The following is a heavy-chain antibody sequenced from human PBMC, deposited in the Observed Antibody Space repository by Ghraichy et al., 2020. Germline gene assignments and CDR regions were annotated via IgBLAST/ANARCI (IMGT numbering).Heavy chain of an antibody. CDR2: IGGSGGTT. Sequence: GGSLRLSCVASGFTFSSTAVSWVRQAPGRGLQWVSAIGGSGGTTYYADSVKGRFTISRDNSKNTLYLQMNSLRAEDTAVYYCAKNKGSGWMYYFDSWGQGTLVTVSS. CDR1: GFTFSSTA. V-gene: IGHV3-23*01. CDR3: AKNKGSGWMYYFDS. D-gene: IGHD6-19*01. J-gene: IGHJ4*01.